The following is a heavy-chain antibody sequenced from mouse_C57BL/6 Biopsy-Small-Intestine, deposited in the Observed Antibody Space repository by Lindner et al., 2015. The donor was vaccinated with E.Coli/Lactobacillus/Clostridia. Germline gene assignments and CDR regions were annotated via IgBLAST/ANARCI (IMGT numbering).Heavy chain of an antibody. J-gene: IGHJ1*03. CDR2: VNPSSGYT. D-gene: IGHD4-1*01. CDR3: ASGSHWYFDV. CDR1: GYAFTSYT. Sequence: VQLQESGAELARPGASVKMSCKASGYAFTSYTMYWVKQRPGQGLEWIGYVNPSSGYTNYNQKFKGKATLTADKSSSTAYMQLSSLTSDDSAVYFCASGSHWYFDVWGTGTTVAVSS. V-gene: IGHV1-4*01.